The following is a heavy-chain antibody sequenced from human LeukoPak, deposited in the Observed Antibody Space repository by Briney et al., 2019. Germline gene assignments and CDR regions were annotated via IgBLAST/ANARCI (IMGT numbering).Heavy chain of an antibody. CDR3: ATCDHGFSSWRSVYDY. Sequence: GGSLRLSCAASGFTFSSYAMSWVRQAPGKGLEWVSAIGGSGGSTYYADSVKGRFTISRDNSKNTLYLQMNSLRAEDTAVYYCATCDHGFSSWRSVYDYWGQGTLVTVSS. J-gene: IGHJ4*02. V-gene: IGHV3-23*01. D-gene: IGHD6-13*01. CDR1: GFTFSSYA. CDR2: IGGSGGST.